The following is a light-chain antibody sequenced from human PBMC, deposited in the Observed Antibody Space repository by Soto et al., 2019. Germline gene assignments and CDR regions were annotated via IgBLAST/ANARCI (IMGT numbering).Light chain of an antibody. CDR3: QQYNDWPRYT. V-gene: IGKV3-15*01. CDR2: GAS. J-gene: IGKJ2*01. CDR1: QSVGNN. Sequence: EIVMTQSPATLSVSPGERVSLACRASQSVGNNLAWYRQIPGQAPRLLIYGASARVTGIPVRFSASGSGTEFTLTISSLQSEDFAVYYCQQYNDWPRYTFGQGTTLEIQ.